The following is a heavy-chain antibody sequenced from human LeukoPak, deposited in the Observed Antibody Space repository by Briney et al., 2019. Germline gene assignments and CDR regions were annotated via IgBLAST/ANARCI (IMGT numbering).Heavy chain of an antibody. V-gene: IGHV4-38-2*02. CDR3: ARGPYSYDSSGAFDI. Sequence: SETLSLTCTVSGFSISNGSYWAWIRQSPGKGLEWIGSIYYSGSTYYNPSLKSRVTMSIDTSKNQFSLKVRSVTAADTAVYFCARGPYSYDSSGAFDIWGQGTMVTVSS. CDR2: IYYSGST. CDR1: GFSISNGSY. J-gene: IGHJ3*02. D-gene: IGHD3-22*01.